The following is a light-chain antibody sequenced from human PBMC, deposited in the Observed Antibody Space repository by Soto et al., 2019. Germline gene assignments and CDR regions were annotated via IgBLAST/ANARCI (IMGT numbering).Light chain of an antibody. Sequence: QGPPIVTKSPGERATLSCRASQSVSSYLAWYQQKPGQAPRLLIYDASNRATGIPARFSGSGSGTDFTLTISRLEPEDYAVYYCQQQGSCPPFTFGQGTRLEI. CDR3: QQQGSCPPFT. J-gene: IGKJ5*01. CDR1: QSVSSY. V-gene: IGKV3-11*01. CDR2: DAS.